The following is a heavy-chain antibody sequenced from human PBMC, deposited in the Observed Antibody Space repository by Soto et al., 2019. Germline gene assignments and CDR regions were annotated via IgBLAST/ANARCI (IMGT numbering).Heavy chain of an antibody. Sequence: QVQLQESGPGLVKPSGTLSLTCAVSGGSISSSNWWSWVRQPPGKGLEWIGEIYHSGSTNYNPSLKSRVTRSVDKSKNQFSLKLSSVTAADTAVYYCARVSVLGTVTANYYYGMDVWGQGTTVTVSS. D-gene: IGHD4-17*01. V-gene: IGHV4-4*02. CDR1: GGSISSSNW. CDR2: IYHSGST. CDR3: ARVSVLGTVTANYYYGMDV. J-gene: IGHJ6*02.